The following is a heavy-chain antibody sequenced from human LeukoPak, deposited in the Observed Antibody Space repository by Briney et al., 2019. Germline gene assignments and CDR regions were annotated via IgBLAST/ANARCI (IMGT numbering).Heavy chain of an antibody. CDR3: ASLIVGGYYGAFDI. CDR2: IYHSGST. CDR1: GGSFSGYY. J-gene: IGHJ3*02. Sequence: SETLSLTCAVYGGSFSGYYWGWIRQPPGKGLEWIGSIYHSGSTYYNPSLKSRVTISVDTSKNQFSLKLSSVTAADTAVYYCASLIVGGYYGAFDIWGQGTMVTVPS. V-gene: IGHV4-38-2*01. D-gene: IGHD3-3*01.